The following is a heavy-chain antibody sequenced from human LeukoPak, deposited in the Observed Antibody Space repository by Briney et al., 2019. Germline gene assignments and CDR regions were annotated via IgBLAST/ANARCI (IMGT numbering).Heavy chain of an antibody. CDR3: ARGGIVVVPAYYFDY. CDR2: INPNSGGT. V-gene: IGHV1-2*02. J-gene: IGHJ4*02. CDR1: GYTFTGYY. Sequence: GPSVKVSCKASGYTFTGYYMHWVRQAPGQGLEWMGWINPNSGGTNYAQKFQGRVTMTRDTSISTAYMELSRLRSDDTAVYYCARGGIVVVPAYYFDYWGQGTLVTVSS. D-gene: IGHD2-2*01.